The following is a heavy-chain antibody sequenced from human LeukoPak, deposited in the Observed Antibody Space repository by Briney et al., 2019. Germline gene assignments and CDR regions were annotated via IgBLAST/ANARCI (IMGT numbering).Heavy chain of an antibody. CDR1: GFTFSTYA. CDR3: ARGMYSSSWTGYYYYYYMDV. Sequence: GGSLRLSCAASGFTFSTYAMTWVRQAPGKGLEWVSLISGTGGSTYYADSVKGRFTISRDNSKNTLYLQMNSLRAEDTAVYYCARGMYSSSWTGYYYYYYMDVWGKGTTVTISS. CDR2: ISGTGGST. D-gene: IGHD6-13*01. J-gene: IGHJ6*03. V-gene: IGHV3-23*01.